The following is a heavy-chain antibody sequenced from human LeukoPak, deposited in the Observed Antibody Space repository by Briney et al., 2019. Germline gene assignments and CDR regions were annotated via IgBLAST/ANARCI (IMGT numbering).Heavy chain of an antibody. CDR2: VYTSGST. J-gene: IGHJ6*03. D-gene: IGHD6-13*01. CDR3: ARGGRYMSASWYRSVYYYMDV. V-gene: IGHV4-4*07. Sequence: SETLSLTCTVSGDSIRSYYWSWIRQPAGKGLEWIGRVYTSGSTNYNPSLKSRVTMSIDTSKNQFSLKLSSVTAADTAVYFCARGGRYMSASWYRSVYYYMDVWGKGTTVTVSS. CDR1: GDSIRSYY.